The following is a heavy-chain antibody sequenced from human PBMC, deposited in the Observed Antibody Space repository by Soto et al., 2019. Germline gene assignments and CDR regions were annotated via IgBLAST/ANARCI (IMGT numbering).Heavy chain of an antibody. D-gene: IGHD5-12*01. V-gene: IGHV4-59*01. CDR1: GGSINNYY. J-gene: IGHJ4*02. Sequence: WETLSLTCYVSGGSINNYYWSWVRQPPGKGLEWIGYIYYSGTHNYNPSLESRLTISVDTSKNQFSLSLSSVTAADTAVYYCARVQMATLYFDHWGQGTLVTVSS. CDR2: IYYSGTH. CDR3: ARVQMATLYFDH.